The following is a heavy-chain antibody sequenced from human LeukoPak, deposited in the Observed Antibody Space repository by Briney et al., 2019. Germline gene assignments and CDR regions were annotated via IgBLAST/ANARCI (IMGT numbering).Heavy chain of an antibody. J-gene: IGHJ1*01. D-gene: IGHD3-22*01. CDR3: AHSSWHDSSGYYFEYFQH. V-gene: IGHV2-5*02. CDR2: IYWDDDK. CDR1: GFSLSTSGVG. Sequence: RESGPALVKPTQTLTLTCTFSGFSLSTSGVGVGWIRQPPGKALEWLALIYWDDDKRYSPSLKSRLTITKDTSKNQVVLTMTNMDPVDTATYYCAHSSWHDSSGYYFEYFQHWGQGTLVTVSS.